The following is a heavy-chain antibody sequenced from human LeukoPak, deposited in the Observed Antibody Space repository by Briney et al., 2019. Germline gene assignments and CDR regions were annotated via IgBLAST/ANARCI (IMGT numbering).Heavy chain of an antibody. CDR1: AGSISSSSYY. D-gene: IGHD3-3*01. J-gene: IGHJ5*02. CDR2: IYYSGST. V-gene: IGHV4-39*01. Sequence: PSETLSLTCTVSAGSISSSSYYWSWIRQPPGKGLEWIGSIYYSGSTHYHPSLKRRVTISVDTYKNQFSLKLSSVTAADTAVYYCARHHARLLHLNWFDPWGQGTLVTVSS. CDR3: ARHHARLLHLNWFDP.